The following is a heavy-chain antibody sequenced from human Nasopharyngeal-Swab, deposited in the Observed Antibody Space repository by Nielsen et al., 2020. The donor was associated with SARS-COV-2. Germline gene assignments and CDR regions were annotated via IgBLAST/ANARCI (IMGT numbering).Heavy chain of an antibody. CDR2: MNPNSGNT. Sequence: ASVNVSCKASVYTFTRYVIYWVRQATGQGLEWMGWMNPNSGNTGYAQKLQGRVTMTRNTSISTAYMALSSLRSEDTAVYYCARGLTAGLSSWGQGTMVTVSS. V-gene: IGHV1-8*01. J-gene: IGHJ3*01. D-gene: IGHD6-13*01. CDR3: ARGLTAGLSS. CDR1: VYTFTRYV.